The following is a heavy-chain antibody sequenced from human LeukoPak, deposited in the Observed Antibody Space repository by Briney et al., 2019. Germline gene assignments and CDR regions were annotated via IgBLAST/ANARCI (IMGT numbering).Heavy chain of an antibody. CDR1: GFTFSNYA. J-gene: IGHJ2*01. D-gene: IGHD3-22*01. CDR3: ARDRRYYDSSGYYFHWYFDL. CDR2: ISYDGTNK. Sequence: GGSLRLSCAASGFTFSNYAMHWVRQAPGKGLEWVAVISYDGTNKYYADSVKGRFTISRDNSKNTLYLQMNSLRAEDTALYYCARDRRYYDSSGYYFHWYFDLWGRGTLVTVSS. V-gene: IGHV3-30*14.